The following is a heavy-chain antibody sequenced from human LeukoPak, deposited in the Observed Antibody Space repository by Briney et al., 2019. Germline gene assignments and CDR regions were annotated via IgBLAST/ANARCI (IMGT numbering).Heavy chain of an antibody. D-gene: IGHD3-10*01. J-gene: IGHJ6*03. CDR2: VIPIFGTA. CDR1: GGTFSSYA. Sequence: ASVKVSCKASGGTFSSYAISWVRQAPGQGLEWMGRVIPIFGTAKYAQKFQGRVTISTDKSTSTAYMELSSLRSEDTAVYYCARVPYGSGFYYYMDVWGKGTTVTVSS. V-gene: IGHV1-69*05. CDR3: ARVPYGSGFYYYMDV.